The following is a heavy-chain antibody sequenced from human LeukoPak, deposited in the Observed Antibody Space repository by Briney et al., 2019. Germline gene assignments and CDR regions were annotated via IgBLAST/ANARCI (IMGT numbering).Heavy chain of an antibody. CDR3: ARGGPNRSGWTLDY. J-gene: IGHJ4*02. CDR2: ISAYNGNT. CDR1: GGTFSSYA. Sequence: ASVKVSCKASGGTFSSYAISWVRQAPGQGLEWMRWISAYNGNTNYAQKLQGRVTMTTDTSTSTAYMELRSLRSDDTAVYYCARGGPNRSGWTLDYWGPGTLVTVSS. V-gene: IGHV1-18*01. D-gene: IGHD6-19*01.